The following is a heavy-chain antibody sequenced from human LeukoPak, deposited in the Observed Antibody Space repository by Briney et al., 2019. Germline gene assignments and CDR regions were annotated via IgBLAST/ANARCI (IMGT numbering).Heavy chain of an antibody. Sequence: SETLSLTCAVYGGSFSGYFWTWIRQPPGKGLEWIGEINQSGITHYNPSLKSRVTISVDKSKNQFSLMVTSVTAADTAVYYCARRLKKPNPLGGDYFDYWGQGTLVTVSS. J-gene: IGHJ4*02. CDR2: INQSGIT. D-gene: IGHD3-16*01. V-gene: IGHV4-34*01. CDR1: GGSFSGYF. CDR3: ARRLKKPNPLGGDYFDY.